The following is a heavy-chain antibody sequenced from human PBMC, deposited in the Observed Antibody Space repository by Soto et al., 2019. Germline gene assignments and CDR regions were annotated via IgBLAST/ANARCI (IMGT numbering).Heavy chain of an antibody. CDR2: ISGSGGST. D-gene: IGHD3-3*01. Sequence: VGSLRLSCAASGFTFSSYAMSWVRQAPGKGLEWVSAISGSGGSTYYADSVKGRFTISRDNSKNTLYLQMNSLRAEDTAVYYCAKDPSTYYDFWSGYWVYYGMDVCGQGTTVTVSS. CDR1: GFTFSSYA. CDR3: AKDPSTYYDFWSGYWVYYGMDV. J-gene: IGHJ6*02. V-gene: IGHV3-23*01.